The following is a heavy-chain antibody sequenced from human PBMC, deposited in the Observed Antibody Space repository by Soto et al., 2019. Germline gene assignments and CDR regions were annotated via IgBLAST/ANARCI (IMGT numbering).Heavy chain of an antibody. CDR1: GFTFSSYS. J-gene: IGHJ6*02. Sequence: PGGSLRLSCAASGFTFSSYSMNWVRQAPGRGLEWVSSISSSSSYIYYADSVKGRFTISRDNAKNSLYLQMNSLRAEDAAVYYCGRGMRSRYCSGGSCYQRVYYYYYGMDVWGQGTTVNVSS. V-gene: IGHV3-21*01. CDR2: ISSSSSYI. CDR3: GRGMRSRYCSGGSCYQRVYYYYYGMDV. D-gene: IGHD2-15*01.